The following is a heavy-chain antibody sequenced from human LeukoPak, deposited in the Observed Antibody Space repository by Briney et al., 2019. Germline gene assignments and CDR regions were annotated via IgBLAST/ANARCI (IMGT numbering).Heavy chain of an antibody. CDR3: ASQFWWAAVAGTTLDY. V-gene: IGHV3-7*05. Sequence: GGSLRLSCTASGFTFTTYWMTWVRQAPGEGLEWVANIKQDGSEIYYGDSVRGRFTISRDNAKNSLYLQMNSLRAEDTAVYYCASQFWWAAVAGTTLDYWGQGTLVTVSS. CDR2: IKQDGSEI. D-gene: IGHD6-19*01. J-gene: IGHJ4*02. CDR1: GFTFTTYW.